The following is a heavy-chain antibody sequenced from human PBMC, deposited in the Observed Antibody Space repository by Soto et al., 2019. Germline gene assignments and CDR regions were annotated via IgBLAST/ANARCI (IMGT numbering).Heavy chain of an antibody. V-gene: IGHV1-18*01. CDR2: ISAYNGNT. CDR3: ARAEGTYGDYEEGSGDFDI. CDR1: GYTFTSYG. D-gene: IGHD4-17*01. J-gene: IGHJ3*02. Sequence: QVQLVQSGAEVKKPGASVKVSCKTSGYTFTSYGIRWVRQAPGQGLEWMGWISAYNGNTNYAQKLQGRVTMTTEPSTSTAYMELRSLRSDDTAVYYCARAEGTYGDYEEGSGDFDIWGQGTMVTVSS.